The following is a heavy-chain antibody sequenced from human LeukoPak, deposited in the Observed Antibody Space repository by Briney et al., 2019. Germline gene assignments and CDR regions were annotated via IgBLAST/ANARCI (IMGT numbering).Heavy chain of an antibody. CDR3: ARETGSYLGN. Sequence: PGGSLRLSCAASGFTFSSYSMNWVRQAPGKGLEWVSYISSRSSTIYYADSVKGRFTISRDNSKNTLYLQMNSLRAEDTAVYYCARETGSYLGNWGQGTLVTVSS. J-gene: IGHJ4*02. V-gene: IGHV3-48*01. CDR2: ISSRSSTI. D-gene: IGHD1-26*01. CDR1: GFTFSSYS.